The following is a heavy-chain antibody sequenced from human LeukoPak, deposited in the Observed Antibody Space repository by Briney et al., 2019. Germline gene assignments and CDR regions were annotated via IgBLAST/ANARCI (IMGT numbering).Heavy chain of an antibody. Sequence: SETLSLTCAVYGGSFSGYYWSWIRQPPGKGLEWIGEINHSGSTNYNPSLKSRVTISVDTSKNQFSLKLSSVTAADTAAYYCASRDSSGYYFDYWGQGTLVTVSS. J-gene: IGHJ4*02. CDR1: GGSFSGYY. V-gene: IGHV4-34*01. CDR3: ASRDSSGYYFDY. D-gene: IGHD3-22*01. CDR2: INHSGST.